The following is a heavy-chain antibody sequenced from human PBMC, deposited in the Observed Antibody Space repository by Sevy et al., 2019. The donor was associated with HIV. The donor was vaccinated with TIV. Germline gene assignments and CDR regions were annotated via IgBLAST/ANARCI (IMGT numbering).Heavy chain of an antibody. CDR1: EISFSDYY. Sequence: GGSLRLSCAASEISFSDYYMSWIRQTPGKGLEWISYISSGGSIIYYADSVKGRFTISRENAKNSLYLHMNSLRAEDTSVYYCTRVRYNYGSYYFDYWGQGTLVTVSS. CDR3: TRVRYNYGSYYFDY. J-gene: IGHJ4*02. CDR2: ISSGGSII. V-gene: IGHV3-11*01. D-gene: IGHD1-1*01.